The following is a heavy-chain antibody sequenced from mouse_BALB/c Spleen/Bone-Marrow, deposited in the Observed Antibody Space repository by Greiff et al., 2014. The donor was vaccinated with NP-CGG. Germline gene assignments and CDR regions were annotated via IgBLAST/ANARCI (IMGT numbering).Heavy chain of an antibody. CDR2: IWSDGST. Sequence: QVQLKQSGPGLVAPSQSLSITCTVSGFSLTSYGVHWVRQPPGKGLEWLVVIWSDGSTTYNSALKSRLSISKDNSKSQVFLKMNSLQTDDTAMYYCARSSPTTWAMDYWGQGTSVTVSS. J-gene: IGHJ4*01. CDR3: ARSSPTTWAMDY. V-gene: IGHV2-6*02. CDR1: GFSLTSYG. D-gene: IGHD2-12*01.